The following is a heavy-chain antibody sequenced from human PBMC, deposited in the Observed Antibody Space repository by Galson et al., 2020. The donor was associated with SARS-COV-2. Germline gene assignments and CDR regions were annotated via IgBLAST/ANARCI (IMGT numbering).Heavy chain of an antibody. Sequence: KIGESLKISCKGSGYSFTSYWIGWVRQMPGKGLEWMGIIYPGDSDTRYSPSFQGQVTISADKSISTAYLQWSSLKASDTAMYYCASRIAVAGHYYGMDVWGQGTTVTVSS. D-gene: IGHD6-19*01. CDR3: ASRIAVAGHYYGMDV. CDR1: GYSFTSYW. J-gene: IGHJ6*02. CDR2: IYPGDSDT. V-gene: IGHV5-51*01.